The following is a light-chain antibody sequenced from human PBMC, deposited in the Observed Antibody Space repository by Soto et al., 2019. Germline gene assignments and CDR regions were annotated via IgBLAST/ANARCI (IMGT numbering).Light chain of an antibody. CDR2: AAS. V-gene: IGKV1-6*01. J-gene: IGKJ1*01. CDR1: QYIRND. Sequence: AIQMTQSPSSLSASVGDRVTITCRASQYIRNDLAWYQKKPGKAPRVLIFAASTLQSGVPSRFRGSGSGTDFTLTISSLQPEDFATYYCLQDYNYPPTFGQGTKVAIK. CDR3: LQDYNYPPT.